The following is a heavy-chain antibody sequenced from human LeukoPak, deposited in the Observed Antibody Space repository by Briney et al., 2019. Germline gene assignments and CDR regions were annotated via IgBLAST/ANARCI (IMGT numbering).Heavy chain of an antibody. CDR1: GYSISSGYY. CDR3: AREALFGAVITFGVRHNNWFDP. CDR2: IYHSGSS. V-gene: IGHV4-38-2*02. Sequence: SETLSLTCTGSGYSISSGYYWGWIRQPPGKGLEWIGSIYHSGSSYYNPSLKSRVTIAVDTSKNHFSLKLRSLTAADTAVYYFAREALFGAVITFGVRHNNWFDPCGQGTLVTVSS. D-gene: IGHD3-3*01. J-gene: IGHJ5*02.